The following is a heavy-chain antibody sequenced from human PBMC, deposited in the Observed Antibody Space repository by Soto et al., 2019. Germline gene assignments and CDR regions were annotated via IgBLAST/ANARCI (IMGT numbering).Heavy chain of an antibody. CDR2: IWYDGSNK. V-gene: IGHV3-33*01. J-gene: IGHJ6*02. CDR3: ARGDSSGWYSYYYYGMDV. Sequence: GGSLRLSCAASGFTFSSYGMHWVRQAPGKGLEWVAVIWYDGSNKYYADSVKGRFTISRDNSKNTLYLQTNSLRAEDTAVYYCARGDSSGWYSYYYYGMDVWGQGTTVTVSS. D-gene: IGHD6-19*01. CDR1: GFTFSSYG.